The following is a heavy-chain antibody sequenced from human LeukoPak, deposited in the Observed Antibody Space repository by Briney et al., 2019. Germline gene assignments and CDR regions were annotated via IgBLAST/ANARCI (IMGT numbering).Heavy chain of an antibody. V-gene: IGHV3-11*01. CDR2: ISSSGSTI. J-gene: IGHJ3*02. CDR1: GFTFSDYY. D-gene: IGHD4-17*01. CDR3: ARDGSTTVTPNAFDI. Sequence: PGGSLRLSCAASGFTFSDYYMSWIRQAPGKGLEWVSYISSSGSTIYYADSVKGRFTISRDNAKNSLYLQMNSLRAEDTAVHYCARDGSTTVTPNAFDIWGQGTMVTVSS.